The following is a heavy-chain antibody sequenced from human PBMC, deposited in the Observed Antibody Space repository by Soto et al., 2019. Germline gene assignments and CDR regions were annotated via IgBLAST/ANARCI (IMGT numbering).Heavy chain of an antibody. V-gene: IGHV3-30-3*01. CDR2: ISYDGSNK. CDR1: GFTFSSYA. Sequence: PGGSLRLSCAASGFTFSSYAMHWVRQAPGKGLEWVAVISYDGSNKYYADSVKGRFTISRDNSKNTLYLQMNSLRAEDTAVYYCTRPESSQWAYYYMDVWSRGTTVTVSS. D-gene: IGHD2-8*01. CDR3: TRPESSQWAYYYMDV. J-gene: IGHJ6*03.